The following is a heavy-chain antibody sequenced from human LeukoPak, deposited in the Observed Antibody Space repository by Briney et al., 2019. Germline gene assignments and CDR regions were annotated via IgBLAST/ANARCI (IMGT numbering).Heavy chain of an antibody. CDR1: GGSISSSSYY. J-gene: IGHJ4*02. V-gene: IGHV4-39*07. D-gene: IGHD3-16*02. CDR3: ARTPRGSYRYTIDY. CDR2: IYYSGST. Sequence: SETLSLTCTVSGGSISSSSYYWGWIRQPPGKGLEWIGSIYYSGSTYYNPSLKSRVTISVDTSKNQFSLKLSSVTAADTAVYYCARTPRGSYRYTIDYWGQGTLVTVSS.